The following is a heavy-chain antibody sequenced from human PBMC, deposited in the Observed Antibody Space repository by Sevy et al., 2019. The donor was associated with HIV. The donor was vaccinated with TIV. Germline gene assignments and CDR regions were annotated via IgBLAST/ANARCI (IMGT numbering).Heavy chain of an antibody. V-gene: IGHV3-21*01. CDR1: GFTFSSYSLSSYS. Sequence: GGSLRLSCAASGFTFSSYSLSSYSMNWVRQAPGKGLEWVSYISSGSSYIFYADSVKGRFTISRDNAKNSLYLQMNSLRAEDTAVYYCARDRGVGTSSYGMDVWGQGTTVTVSS. CDR3: ARDRGVGTSSYGMDV. D-gene: IGHD1-26*01. J-gene: IGHJ6*02. CDR2: ISSGSSYI.